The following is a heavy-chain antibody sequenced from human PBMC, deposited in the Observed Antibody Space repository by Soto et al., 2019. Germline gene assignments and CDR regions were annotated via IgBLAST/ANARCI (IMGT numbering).Heavy chain of an antibody. V-gene: IGHV5-51*01. CDR2: IYPGDTDT. CDR1: GYTFTNYW. J-gene: IGHJ6*02. Sequence: GESLKITCKGSGYTFTNYWIGWVRQRPGKCPEWMGIIYPGDTDTKSYPSFQGQVTISADNAITTTYLQWSSLKASDTAIYYCAASIFYYGMDVWGQGTTVTVSS. CDR3: AASIFYYGMDV.